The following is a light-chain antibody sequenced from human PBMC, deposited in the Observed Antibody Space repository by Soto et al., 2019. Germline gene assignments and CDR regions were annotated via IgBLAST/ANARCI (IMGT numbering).Light chain of an antibody. CDR3: SSHTTSSIWV. Sequence: QSALTQPASVSGSPGQSITISCTGTSSDVADYNFVSWYQQLPGKAPKLMMYEVSHRPSGVSNRFSGSKSGNTASLTISGLLAEDEAHYYCSSHTTSSIWVFGGGTKLTVL. CDR2: EVS. CDR1: SSDVADYNF. J-gene: IGLJ3*02. V-gene: IGLV2-14*03.